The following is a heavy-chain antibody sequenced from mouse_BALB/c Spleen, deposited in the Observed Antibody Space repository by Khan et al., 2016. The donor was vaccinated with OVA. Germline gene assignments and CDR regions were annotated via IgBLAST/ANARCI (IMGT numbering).Heavy chain of an antibody. CDR3: ARRGLRWDFDD. Sequence: VQLKESGAELAKPGASVKMSCKASGYTFINYWILWVKQRPGQGMEWIGSINPSTGYTEYNQNFKAKAKLTADKSSSTAYMQLSSLTAEDSAVYYCARRGLRWDFDDWGQGTTLTVSS. J-gene: IGHJ2*01. CDR1: GYTFINYW. CDR2: INPSTGYT. V-gene: IGHV1-7*01. D-gene: IGHD1-1*01.